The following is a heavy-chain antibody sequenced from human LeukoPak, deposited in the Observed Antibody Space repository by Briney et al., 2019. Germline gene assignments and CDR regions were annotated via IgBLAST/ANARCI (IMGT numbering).Heavy chain of an antibody. CDR2: MYYSGNS. D-gene: IGHD3-3*01. CDR1: GGSISSYY. Sequence: SETLSLTCTVSGGSISSYYWSWIRQPPGKGLEWIGYMYYSGNSNYNPALKSRVTISVDTSKNQFSLKLSSVTAADTAVYYCARERIAILAPDAFDIWGQGTMVTVSS. V-gene: IGHV4-59*01. CDR3: ARERIAILAPDAFDI. J-gene: IGHJ3*02.